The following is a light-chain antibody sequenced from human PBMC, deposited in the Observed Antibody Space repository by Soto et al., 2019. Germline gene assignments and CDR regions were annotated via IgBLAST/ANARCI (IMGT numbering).Light chain of an antibody. CDR2: DAS. V-gene: IGKV3-11*01. J-gene: IGKJ2*01. CDR3: QQRSNWPPYT. CDR1: QSVSSY. Sequence: EIVLTQSPATLSLSPGERATLSCRASQSVSSYLAWYQQKPGQAPRLLIYDASNRATGIPARFSGSGSGTGFTLTIRSLEPEDFAIYYCQQRSNWPPYTFGQGTKLEIK.